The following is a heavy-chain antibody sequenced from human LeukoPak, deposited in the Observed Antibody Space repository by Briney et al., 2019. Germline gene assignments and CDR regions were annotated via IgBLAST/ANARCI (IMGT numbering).Heavy chain of an antibody. CDR2: IKQDGSEK. CDR3: ARGSGDVLRYFDWLKAPYYFDY. J-gene: IGHJ4*02. V-gene: IGHV3-7*01. Sequence: TGGSLRLSCAASGFTFSSYNMNWVRQAPGKGLEWVANIKQDGSEKYYVDSVKGRFTISRDNAKNSLYLQMNSLRAEDTAVYYCARGSGDVLRYFDWLKAPYYFDYWGQGTLVTVSS. CDR1: GFTFSSYN. D-gene: IGHD3-9*01.